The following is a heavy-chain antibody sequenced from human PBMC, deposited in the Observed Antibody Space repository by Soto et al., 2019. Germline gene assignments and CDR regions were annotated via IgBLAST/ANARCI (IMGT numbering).Heavy chain of an antibody. CDR2: INTDGTST. CDR3: ARGSGFQAGVHGY. V-gene: IGHV3-74*01. CDR1: GFSFSSYW. Sequence: EVQLVASGGGLVQPGGSLRLSCAASGFSFSSYWMHWVRQAPGRGLMWVSRINTDGTSTSYADSVKGRFTISRDNGKNTLYLQMNSLRAEDTAVYYCARGSGFQAGVHGYWGQGILITVSS. D-gene: IGHD6-25*01. J-gene: IGHJ4*02.